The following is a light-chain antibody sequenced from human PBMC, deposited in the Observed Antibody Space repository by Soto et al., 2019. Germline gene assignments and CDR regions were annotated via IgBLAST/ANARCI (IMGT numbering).Light chain of an antibody. CDR2: GAS. J-gene: IGKJ1*01. CDR3: QQYNNWLWT. V-gene: IGKV3-15*01. CDR1: QSVSSN. Sequence: EIVMTQSPATLSVSPGERATLSCRASQSVSSNLAWYQQKPGQAPRLLIYGASTRATGIPARFSGSGSGTEFTLTISSLPSEDFAVYSCQQYNNWLWTFGQGTKVEIK.